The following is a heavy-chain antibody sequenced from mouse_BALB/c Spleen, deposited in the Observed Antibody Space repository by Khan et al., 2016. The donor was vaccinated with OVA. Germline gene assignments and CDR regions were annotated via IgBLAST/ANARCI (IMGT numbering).Heavy chain of an antibody. CDR2: INTYTGEP. V-gene: IGHV9-3-1*01. J-gene: IGHJ1*01. Sequence: QIQLVQSGPELKKPGETVKISCKASGYTFTNYGMNWVKQAPGEGLKWMGWINTYTGEPTYADDFKGRFAFSLETSASTAYLQISNLKNEDTASYFGASGGYWYFDVWGAGTTATVSS. D-gene: IGHD1-1*02. CDR3: ASGGYWYFDV. CDR1: GYTFTNYG.